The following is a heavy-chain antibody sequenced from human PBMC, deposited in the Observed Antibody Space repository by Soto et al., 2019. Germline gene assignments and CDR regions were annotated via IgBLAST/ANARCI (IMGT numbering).Heavy chain of an antibody. Sequence: ASVKVSCKASGYIFTNYYIHWVRQAPGQGLEWMGIINPSGSSTRYAQNFQGRVTMTRDTSSNTVYMELSRLRFEDTAVYYCARDVGDSGSHWFDSWGQGSLVTVS. J-gene: IGHJ5*01. D-gene: IGHD1-26*01. CDR1: GYIFTNYY. CDR3: ARDVGDSGSHWFDS. CDR2: INPSGSST. V-gene: IGHV1-46*01.